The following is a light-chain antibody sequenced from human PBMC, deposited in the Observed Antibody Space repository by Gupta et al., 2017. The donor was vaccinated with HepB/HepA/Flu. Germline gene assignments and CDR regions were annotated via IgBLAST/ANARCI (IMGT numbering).Light chain of an antibody. CDR2: EKN. CDR3: QSYDSDYGDSRV. J-gene: IGLJ2*01. V-gene: IGLV6-57*03. Sequence: KFMLTQPHSVSASPGKTETIPCTRDTGRIDSDYVVWYRQRPGSAPTTIIYEKNQTPDTVSRRFTASIETSYNSALTISSNVQPDDEADYYCQSYDSDYGDSRVFGGGTKLTVL. CDR1: TGRIDSDY.